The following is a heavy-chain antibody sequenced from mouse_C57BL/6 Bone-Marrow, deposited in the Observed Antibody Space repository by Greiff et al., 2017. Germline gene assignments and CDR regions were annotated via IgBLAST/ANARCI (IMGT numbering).Heavy chain of an antibody. CDR1: GYTFTSYG. Sequence: LEESGAELARPGASVTLSCKASGYTFTSYGISWVKQRTGQGLEWIGEIYPRSGNTYYNEKFKGKATLTADKSSSTAYMELRSLTSEDSAVYFCARGYYYGTPFAYWGQGTLVTVSA. CDR2: IYPRSGNT. D-gene: IGHD1-1*01. J-gene: IGHJ3*01. CDR3: ARGYYYGTPFAY. V-gene: IGHV1-81*01.